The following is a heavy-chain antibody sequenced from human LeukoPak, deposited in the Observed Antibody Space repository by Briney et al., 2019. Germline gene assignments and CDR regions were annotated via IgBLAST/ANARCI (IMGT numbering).Heavy chain of an antibody. CDR2: IIPIFGTA. CDR1: GGTFSSYA. V-gene: IGHV1-69*13. Sequence: SVKVSCKASGGTFSSYAISWVRQAPGQGLEWMGGIIPIFGTANYAQKFQGRVTITADESTSTAYMELSSLRSEDTAVYYCASGLWFGEYRGVYYFDYWGQGTLVTVSS. J-gene: IGHJ4*02. D-gene: IGHD3-10*01. CDR3: ASGLWFGEYRGVYYFDY.